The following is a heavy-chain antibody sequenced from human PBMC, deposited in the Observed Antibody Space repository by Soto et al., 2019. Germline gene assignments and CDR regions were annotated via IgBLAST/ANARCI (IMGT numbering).Heavy chain of an antibody. J-gene: IGHJ4*02. Sequence: QVQLQESGPGLVKPSGTLSLTCAVSGVSIRGSNWWSWVRQAPGKGLEWIGEIFHSGATNYNPSRKSRLTISVDQSRNQFSLSLSSVSAADTAVYYCARRPIVAAADEDYWGQGTLVTVSS. CDR2: IFHSGAT. D-gene: IGHD2-2*01. V-gene: IGHV4-4*02. CDR3: ARRPIVAAADEDY. CDR1: GVSIRGSNW.